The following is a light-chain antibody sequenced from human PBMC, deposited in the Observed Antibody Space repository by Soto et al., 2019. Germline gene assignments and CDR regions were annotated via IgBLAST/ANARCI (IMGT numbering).Light chain of an antibody. CDR3: QQSYSIPYT. J-gene: IGKJ2*01. CDR2: AAS. V-gene: IGKV1-39*01. CDR1: QTISSN. Sequence: DIQMTQSASSLSASVGDRVTITCRASQTISSNLNWHQQKPGKAPKVLIYAASSLQSRVPSRFSGSGSGTDFTLTISSLQTEDFATYYCQQSYSIPYTFGQGTKVDIK.